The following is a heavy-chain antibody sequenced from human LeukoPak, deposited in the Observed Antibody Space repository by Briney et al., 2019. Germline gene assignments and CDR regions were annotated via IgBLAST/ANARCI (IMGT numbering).Heavy chain of an antibody. CDR3: ARSELSSGCPFDY. D-gene: IGHD6-19*01. Sequence: GESLKISCKGSGYSFTSYWVGWVRQMPGKGLEWMGIIYPGDSDTRYSPSFQGQVTISADKSISTAYLQWSSLKASDTAMYYCARSELSSGCPFDYWGQGTLVTVSS. CDR2: IYPGDSDT. J-gene: IGHJ4*02. V-gene: IGHV5-51*01. CDR1: GYSFTSYW.